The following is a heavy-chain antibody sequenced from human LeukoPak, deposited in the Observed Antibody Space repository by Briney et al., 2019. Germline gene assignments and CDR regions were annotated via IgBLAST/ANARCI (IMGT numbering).Heavy chain of an antibody. CDR3: ARDLPYYGSGTDGMDV. J-gene: IGHJ6*02. V-gene: IGHV3-30*04. Sequence: GGSLRLSCAASGFTFSSYAMHWVRQAPGKGLERVAVISYDGSNKYYADSVKGRFTISRDNSKNTLYLQMNSLRAEDTAVYYCARDLPYYGSGTDGMDVWGQGTTVTVSS. CDR2: ISYDGSNK. CDR1: GFTFSSYA. D-gene: IGHD3-10*01.